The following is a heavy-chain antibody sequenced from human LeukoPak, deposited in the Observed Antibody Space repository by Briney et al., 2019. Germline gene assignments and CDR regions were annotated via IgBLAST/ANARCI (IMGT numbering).Heavy chain of an antibody. Sequence: GGSLRLSCAASGFTFSSYAMSWVRQAPGKGREWVSPISGSGGSTYYADSVKGRSTISRDNSKNTLYLQMNSLRAEDTAVYYCAKDGSSWYSPNDYWGQGTLVTVSS. J-gene: IGHJ4*02. CDR2: ISGSGGST. V-gene: IGHV3-23*01. CDR3: AKDGSSWYSPNDY. CDR1: GFTFSSYA. D-gene: IGHD6-13*01.